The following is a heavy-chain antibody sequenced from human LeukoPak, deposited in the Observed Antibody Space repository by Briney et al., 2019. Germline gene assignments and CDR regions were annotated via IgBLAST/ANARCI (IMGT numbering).Heavy chain of an antibody. CDR1: GFTFDDYA. J-gene: IGHJ4*02. Sequence: PGGSLRLSCAASGFTFDDYAMHWVRQTPGKGLEWVSLISDNGDTTFYSDSLRGRFTISRDNSKNSLYLQMNSLRIEDSALYYCARGEEGWLRSSDLGDWGQGTLVTVSS. D-gene: IGHD5-12*01. CDR2: ISDNGDTT. V-gene: IGHV3-43*02. CDR3: ARGEEGWLRSSDLGD.